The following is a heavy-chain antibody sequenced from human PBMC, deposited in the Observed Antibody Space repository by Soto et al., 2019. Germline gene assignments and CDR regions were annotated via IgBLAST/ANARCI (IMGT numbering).Heavy chain of an antibody. D-gene: IGHD2-2*01. Sequence: GGSLRLSCAASGFTFSSYAMSWVRQAPGKGLEWVSAISGSGGSTYYADSVKGRFTISRDNSKNTLYLQMNSLRAEDTAVYYCAKVKLPPSLGYQPQGWSWFDPWGQGTLVPVAS. CDR3: AKVKLPPSLGYQPQGWSWFDP. V-gene: IGHV3-23*01. J-gene: IGHJ5*02. CDR1: GFTFSSYA. CDR2: ISGSGGST.